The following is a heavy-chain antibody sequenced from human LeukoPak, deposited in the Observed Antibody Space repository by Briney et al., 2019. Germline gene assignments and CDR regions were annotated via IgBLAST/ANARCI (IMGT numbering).Heavy chain of an antibody. CDR3: ARPGYYYGSGTHGGAFDI. D-gene: IGHD3-10*01. V-gene: IGHV3-7*01. CDR1: GFTFTYYW. CDR2: INQDDTQK. Sequence: GGSLRLSCAASGFTFTYYWMSWVRQAPGKGLEWVANINQDDTQKYYVDSVKGRFAISKDNAKNSLYLQMNSLRAEDTAVYYCARPGYYYGSGTHGGAFDIWGQGTMVTVSS. J-gene: IGHJ3*02.